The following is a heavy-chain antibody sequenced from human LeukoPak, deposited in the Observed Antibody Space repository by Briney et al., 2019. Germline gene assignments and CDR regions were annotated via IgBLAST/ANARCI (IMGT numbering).Heavy chain of an antibody. J-gene: IGHJ4*02. D-gene: IGHD1-26*01. CDR1: GGSISSYY. V-gene: IGHV4-59*01. CDR3: ARERKYSGSYFDY. Sequence: SETLSLTCTVSGGSISSYYWSWIRQPPGKGLEWIGYIYYSGSTNYNPSLKSRVTISVDTSKNQFSLKLSSVTAADTAVYYCARERKYSGSYFDYWGQGTLVTVSS. CDR2: IYYSGST.